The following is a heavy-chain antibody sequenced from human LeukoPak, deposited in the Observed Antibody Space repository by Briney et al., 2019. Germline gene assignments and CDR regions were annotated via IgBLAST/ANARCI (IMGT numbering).Heavy chain of an antibody. CDR3: AEDVRSSSWSNWFDP. V-gene: IGHV3-23*01. D-gene: IGHD6-13*01. CDR2: ISGSGGST. Sequence: PGGSLRLSCAASGFTFSSYAMSWVRQAPGKGLEWVSAISGSGGSTYYADSVKGRFTISRDNSKNTLYLQMNSLRAEDTAVYYCAEDVRSSSWSNWFDPWGQGTLVTVSS. J-gene: IGHJ5*02. CDR1: GFTFSSYA.